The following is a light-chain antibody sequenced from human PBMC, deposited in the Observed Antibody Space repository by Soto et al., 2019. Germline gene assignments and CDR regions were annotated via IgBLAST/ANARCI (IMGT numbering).Light chain of an antibody. V-gene: IGLV1-40*01. J-gene: IGLJ1*01. CDR1: SSNIGAGYD. CDR3: QSYDSSRTV. Sequence: QSALTQPPSVSGAPGQRVTIAFTGSSSNIGAGYDVHWYQQLPGTAPKLLIYGNSNRPSGVPDRFSGSKSGTSASLAITGLQAEDEADYYCQSYDSSRTVFGTGTKVTVL. CDR2: GNS.